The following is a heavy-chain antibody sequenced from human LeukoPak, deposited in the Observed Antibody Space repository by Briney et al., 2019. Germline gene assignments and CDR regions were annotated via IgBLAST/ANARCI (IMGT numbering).Heavy chain of an antibody. CDR3: AREGTDGFDY. Sequence: PGGSLRLSCAASGFTFSSYEMNWVRQAPGKGLEWVSYISSRGSTIYYADSVKGRFTISRDNAKNSLYLQMNSLRAEDTAVYYCAREGTDGFDYWGQGTLVTVSS. J-gene: IGHJ4*02. D-gene: IGHD1-1*01. CDR1: GFTFSSYE. CDR2: ISSRGSTI. V-gene: IGHV3-48*03.